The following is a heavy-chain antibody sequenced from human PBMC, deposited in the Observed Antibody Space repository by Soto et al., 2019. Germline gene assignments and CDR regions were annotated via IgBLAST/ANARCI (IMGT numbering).Heavy chain of an antibody. CDR1: GFTFSNYA. J-gene: IGHJ6*02. CDR2: ISASGGST. CDR3: AIWGRSSSSPYYYYHGMDV. V-gene: IGHV3-23*01. D-gene: IGHD6-6*01. Sequence: PGGSLRLSXAASGFTFSNYALSWVRQAPGKGLEWVSAISASGGSTFYADSVKGRFTISRDNSKNTLFLQMHSLRAEDTAVYYCAIWGRSSSSPYYYYHGMDVWGQGTTVTVSS.